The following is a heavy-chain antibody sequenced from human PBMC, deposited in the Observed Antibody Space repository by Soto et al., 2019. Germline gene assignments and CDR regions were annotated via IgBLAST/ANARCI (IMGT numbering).Heavy chain of an antibody. J-gene: IGHJ4*02. Sequence: QVQLVQSGAEVKKPGASVKVYCKASGYTFTDYGISWVRQAPGQGLEWMGWIHTYNGHTNYAQKVQGRVTMTTDTSTSTAYMELRSLRPDDTAVYYCARDAQYSSRWHPIDFWGQGTPVTVSS. CDR2: IHTYNGHT. CDR3: ARDAQYSSRWHPIDF. V-gene: IGHV1-18*01. CDR1: GYTFTDYG. D-gene: IGHD6-13*01.